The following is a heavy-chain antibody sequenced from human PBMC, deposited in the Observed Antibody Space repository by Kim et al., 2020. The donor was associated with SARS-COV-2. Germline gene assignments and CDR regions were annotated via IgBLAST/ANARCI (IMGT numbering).Heavy chain of an antibody. CDR1: GFTFSSYA. J-gene: IGHJ3*02. V-gene: IGHV3-30*04. CDR2: ISYDGSNK. Sequence: GGSLRLSCAASGFTFSSYAMHWVRQAPGKGLEWVAVISYDGSNKYYADSVKGRFTISRDNSKNTLYLQMNSLRAEDTAVYYCARGWGADDAFDIWGQGTMVTVSS. D-gene: IGHD1-26*01. CDR3: ARGWGADDAFDI.